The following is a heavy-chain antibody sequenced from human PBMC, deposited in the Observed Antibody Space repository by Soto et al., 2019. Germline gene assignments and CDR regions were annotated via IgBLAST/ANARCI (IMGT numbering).Heavy chain of an antibody. CDR3: ARVPDY. V-gene: IGHV4-30-2*01. Sequence: SETLSLTCAVFGGSISSGGYSRSLIRQPPGKGLEWIGYMYHSGSTYYNPSLKSRVTISIDRSKNQFSLKLSSVTAADTAVYYCARVPDYWGQGILVTVSS. CDR1: GGSISSGGYS. J-gene: IGHJ4*02. CDR2: MYHSGST. D-gene: IGHD2-2*01.